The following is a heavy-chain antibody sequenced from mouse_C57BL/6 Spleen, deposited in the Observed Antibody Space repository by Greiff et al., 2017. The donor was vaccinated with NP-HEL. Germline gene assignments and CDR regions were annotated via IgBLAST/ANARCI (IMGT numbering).Heavy chain of an antibody. CDR2: INPNNGGT. J-gene: IGHJ3*01. CDR1: GYTFTDYY. D-gene: IGHD1-1*01. CDR3: ARSRGSSYAWFAY. V-gene: IGHV1-26*01. Sequence: VQLQQSGPELVKPGASVKISCKASGYTFTDYYMNWVKQSHGKSLEWIGDINPNNGGTSYNQKFKGKATLTVDKSSSTAYMELRSLTSEDSAVYYCARSRGSSYAWFAYWGQGTLVTVSA.